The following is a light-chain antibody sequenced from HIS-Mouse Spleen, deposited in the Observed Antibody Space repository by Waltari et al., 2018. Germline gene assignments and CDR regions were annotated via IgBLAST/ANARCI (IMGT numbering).Light chain of an antibody. V-gene: IGLV3-10*01. Sequence: SYELTQPPPWSVSPGQTTRLTCSGGALPKKYAYWYQQKSGQAPVLVIYEDSKRPSGIPERFSGSSSGTMATLTISGAQVEDEADYYCYSTDSSGNHRVFGGGTKLTVL. J-gene: IGLJ2*01. CDR3: YSTDSSGNHRV. CDR1: ALPKKY. CDR2: EDS.